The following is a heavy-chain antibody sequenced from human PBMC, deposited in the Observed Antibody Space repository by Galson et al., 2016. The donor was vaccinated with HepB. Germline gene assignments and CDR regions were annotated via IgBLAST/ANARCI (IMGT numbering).Heavy chain of an antibody. CDR3: AQYYYDSSGYVEYFQN. D-gene: IGHD3-22*01. CDR1: GFTFSSYA. V-gene: IGHV3-7*03. CDR2: IKQDGSEK. Sequence: SLRLSCAASGFTFSSYAMNWVRQAPGKGLEWVANIKQDGSEKYYVDSVKGRFTISRDNAKNSLYLQMNSLRAEDTAVYYCAQYYYDSSGYVEYFQNWGQGSRVSVSS. J-gene: IGHJ1*01.